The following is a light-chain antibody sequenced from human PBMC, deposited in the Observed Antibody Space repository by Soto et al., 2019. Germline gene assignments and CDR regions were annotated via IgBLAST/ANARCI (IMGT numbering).Light chain of an antibody. V-gene: IGKV3-20*01. CDR3: QQYVSSPRT. Sequence: EIVLTQSPGTLSLSPGDRATLSCRASQIVSSRYLAWYQQKPGQAPRLLMYGASNRATGIPDRFSGSGSGTDFTLTISGLEPEDFAVYYCQQYVSSPRTFGQGTKVEVK. CDR1: QIVSSRY. CDR2: GAS. J-gene: IGKJ1*01.